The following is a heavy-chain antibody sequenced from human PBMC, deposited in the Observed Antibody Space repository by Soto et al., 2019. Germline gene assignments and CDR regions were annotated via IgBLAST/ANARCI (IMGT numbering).Heavy chain of an antibody. CDR2: IRSKAYGGTT. Sequence: GGSLRLSCTASGFTFGDYAMSWFRQAPGKGLEWVGFIRSKAYGGTTEYAASVKGRFTISRDDSKSIAYLQMNSLETEDTAVYYCTRGRLNYDFWSGYYKRYYYYGMDVWGQGTTVTVS. CDR1: GFTFGDYA. J-gene: IGHJ6*02. D-gene: IGHD3-3*01. CDR3: TRGRLNYDFWSGYYKRYYYYGMDV. V-gene: IGHV3-49*03.